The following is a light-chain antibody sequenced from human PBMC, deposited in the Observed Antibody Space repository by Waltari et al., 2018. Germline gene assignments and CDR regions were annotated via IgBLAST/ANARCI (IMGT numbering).Light chain of an antibody. J-gene: IGLJ3*02. CDR2: DVS. V-gene: IGLV2-14*03. Sequence: QSALTQPASVSGSPGQSITISCTGPSSDVGGYNYVSWYQQHPGKAPKIMIFDVSNRPSGVSNRFSGSKSGNTASLTISGLQAEDEAEYYCSSYISSSTLEVFGGGTRLTVL. CDR1: SSDVGGYNY. CDR3: SSYISSSTLEV.